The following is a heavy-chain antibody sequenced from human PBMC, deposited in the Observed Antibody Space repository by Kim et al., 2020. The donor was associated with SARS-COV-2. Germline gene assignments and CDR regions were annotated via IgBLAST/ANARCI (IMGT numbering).Heavy chain of an antibody. CDR2: ISFDGSKK. CDR1: RFIFSKYE. CDR3: AKVAYNWNREDGLER. D-gene: IGHD1-20*01. V-gene: IGHV3-30*18. J-gene: IGHJ1*01. Sequence: GGSLRLSCAASRFIFSKYEMHWVRQSPGKGLEWVAGISFDGSKKHYADYVKGRFTVSRDNLEDTLFLEIDSLRLEDTAMYYCAKVAYNWNREDGLERWG.